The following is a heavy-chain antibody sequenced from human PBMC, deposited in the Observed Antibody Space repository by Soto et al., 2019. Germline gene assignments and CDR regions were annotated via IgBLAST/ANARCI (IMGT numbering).Heavy chain of an antibody. D-gene: IGHD6-19*01. J-gene: IGHJ4*02. CDR2: ISAYNGNT. CDR1: GYTFTSYG. CDR3: ARELAVGLVDY. V-gene: IGHV1-18*01. Sequence: QVQLVQSGAEVKKPGASVKVSCKASGYTFTSYGISWVRQAPGQGLEWMGWISAYNGNTNYAQKLQGRVTITTDTATSTASMALRSLRSDDTAVYYCARELAVGLVDYWGQGTLVTVSS.